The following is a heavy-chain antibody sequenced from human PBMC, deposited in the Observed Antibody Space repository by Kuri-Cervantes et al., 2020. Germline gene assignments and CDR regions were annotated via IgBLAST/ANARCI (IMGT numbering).Heavy chain of an antibody. J-gene: IGHJ2*01. CDR2: ISSSSSTI. Sequence: LSLTCAASGFTFSDYYMSWIRQAPGKGLEWVSYISSSSSTIYYADSVKGRFTISRDNAKNSLYLQMNSLRDEDTAVYYCARDMITFGGVIVKDWYFDLWGRGTLVTVSS. V-gene: IGHV3-11*04. CDR1: GFTFSDYY. CDR3: ARDMITFGGVIVKDWYFDL. D-gene: IGHD3-16*02.